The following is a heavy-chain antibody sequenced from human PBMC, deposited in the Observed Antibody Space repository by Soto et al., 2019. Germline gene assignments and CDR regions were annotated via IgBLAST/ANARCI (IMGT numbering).Heavy chain of an antibody. CDR2: IGTAGDT. CDR1: GFTFSSYD. J-gene: IGHJ6*02. D-gene: IGHD6-13*01. CDR3: ARGTYSSSWYYYYYGMDV. Sequence: EVQLVESGGGLVQPGGSLRLSCAASGFTFSSYDMHWVRQATGKGLEWVSAIGTAGDTYYPGSVKGRFTISRESAKNSLYLQMNSLRAGDTAVYYCARGTYSSSWYYYYYGMDVGGQGTTVTVSS. V-gene: IGHV3-13*04.